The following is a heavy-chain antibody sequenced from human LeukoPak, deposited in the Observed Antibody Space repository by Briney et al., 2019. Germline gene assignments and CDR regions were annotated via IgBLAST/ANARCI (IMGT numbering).Heavy chain of an antibody. D-gene: IGHD2-2*01. CDR3: AREGCSSTSCPDAFDI. CDR1: GYTFTGYY. CDR2: INPNSGGT. J-gene: IGHJ3*02. V-gene: IGHV1-2*02. Sequence: ASVKVSCKASGYTFTGYYMHWVRQAPGQGLEWMGWINPNSGGTNYAQKFQGRVTMTRDTSISTAYMELRSLRSDDTAVYYCAREGCSSTSCPDAFDIWGQGTMVTVSS.